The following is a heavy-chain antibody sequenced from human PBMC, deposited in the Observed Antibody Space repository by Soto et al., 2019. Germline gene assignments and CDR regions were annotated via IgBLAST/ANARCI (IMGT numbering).Heavy chain of an antibody. J-gene: IGHJ6*03. CDR3: AGGAEGTYYDFWSGYPYYYYMDV. Sequence: GSLRLSCAASGFTFSSYWMHWVRQAPGQGLVWVSRINSDGSSTSYADSVKGRFTISRDNAKNTLYLQMNSLRAEDTAVYYCAGGAEGTYYDFWSGYPYYYYMDVWGKGT. CDR2: INSDGSST. CDR1: GFTFSSYW. V-gene: IGHV3-74*01. D-gene: IGHD3-3*01.